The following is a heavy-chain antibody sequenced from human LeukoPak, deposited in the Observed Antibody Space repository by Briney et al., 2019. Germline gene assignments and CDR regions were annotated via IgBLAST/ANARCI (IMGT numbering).Heavy chain of an antibody. J-gene: IGHJ4*02. V-gene: IGHV1-46*01. CDR1: GYTFTNYY. CDR3: ARARYYDSTGYYGDY. D-gene: IGHD3-22*01. Sequence: ASVKVSCKASGYTFTNYYIHWVRQAPGHGLEWMGISNPSGDSTNYALKFQGRVTMTRDTSTSAVYMDPSSLRSEDTAVYYCARARYYDSTGYYGDYWGQGTLVTVSS. CDR2: SNPSGDST.